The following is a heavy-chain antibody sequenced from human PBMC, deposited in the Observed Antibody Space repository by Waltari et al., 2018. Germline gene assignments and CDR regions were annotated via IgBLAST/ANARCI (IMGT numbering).Heavy chain of an antibody. Sequence: EVQLVASGGGLVQPGGSLRLPCAASGFTFISHWMHWVRQAPGKGLVWVSRINGDGSRTYYADSVKGRFTISRDNAKNTLYLQMNSLSAEDTAIYYCARGHLTGYCNDYWGQGTLVTVSS. D-gene: IGHD3-9*01. CDR2: INGDGSRT. CDR3: ARGHLTGYCNDY. CDR1: GFTFISHW. V-gene: IGHV3-74*01. J-gene: IGHJ4*02.